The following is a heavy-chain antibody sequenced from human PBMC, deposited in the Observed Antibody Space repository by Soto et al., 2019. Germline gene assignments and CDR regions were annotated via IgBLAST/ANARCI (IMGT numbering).Heavy chain of an antibody. D-gene: IGHD5-12*01. Sequence: SETLSLTCTVSGGSISSYYWSWIRQPPGKGLEWIGYIYYSGSTNYNPSLKSRVTISVDTSKNQFSLKLSSVTAADTAVYYCARGLEMATTFAPVLDVWGQGTTVTVSS. V-gene: IGHV4-59*01. CDR3: ARGLEMATTFAPVLDV. J-gene: IGHJ6*02. CDR1: GGSISSYY. CDR2: IYYSGST.